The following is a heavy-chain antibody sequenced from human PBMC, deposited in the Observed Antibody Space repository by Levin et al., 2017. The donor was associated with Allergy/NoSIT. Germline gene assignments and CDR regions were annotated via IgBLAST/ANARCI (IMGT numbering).Heavy chain of an antibody. CDR3: ATRGSGTGFGGSYYYGMDV. V-gene: IGHV1-69*13. CDR2: IIPIFGTA. Sequence: GASVKVSCKASGGTFSNYAIGWVRQAPGQGLEWMGGIIPIFGTANYAQKFQGRVTITADESTSTAYMELSSLRSEDTAVYYCATRGSGTGFGGSYYYGMDVWGQGTTVTVSS. D-gene: IGHD3-16*01. J-gene: IGHJ6*02. CDR1: GGTFSNYA.